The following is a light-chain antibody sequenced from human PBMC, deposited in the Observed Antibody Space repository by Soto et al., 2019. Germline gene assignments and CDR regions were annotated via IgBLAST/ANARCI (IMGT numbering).Light chain of an antibody. V-gene: IGKV3-11*01. J-gene: IGKJ1*01. Sequence: EIVLTQSPATLSLSPRERATLSCRASQSVSSYLAWYQQKPGQAPRLLNYDASNRATGIPARFSGSGSGIDFTLTISSLEPEDFAVYYCQQRSNWWWTFGQGTKVEIK. CDR3: QQRSNWWWT. CDR2: DAS. CDR1: QSVSSY.